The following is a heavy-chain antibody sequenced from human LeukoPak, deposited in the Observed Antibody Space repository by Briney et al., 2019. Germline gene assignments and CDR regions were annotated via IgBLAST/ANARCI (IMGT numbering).Heavy chain of an antibody. J-gene: IGHJ4*02. CDR3: AKDQSYGSGGPIDY. D-gene: IGHD3-10*01. CDR1: GVNFSNYA. Sequence: GGSLRLSCAVSGVNFSNYAMSWVRQAPGKGLEGVTGISATGGSAYYPDSAKGRFTISRDNSNNTLYLQMNSLRAEDTAVYYCAKDQSYGSGGPIDYWGQGTLVTVSS. CDR2: ISATGGSA. V-gene: IGHV3-23*01.